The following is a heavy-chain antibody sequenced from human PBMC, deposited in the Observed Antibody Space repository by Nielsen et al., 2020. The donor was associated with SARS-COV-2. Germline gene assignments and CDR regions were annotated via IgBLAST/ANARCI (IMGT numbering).Heavy chain of an antibody. Sequence: ASVKVSCKASGYTFTGYYMHWVRQAPGQGLEWMGRINPNSGGTNYAQKFQGRVTMTRDTSISTAYMELSRLRSDETAVYYCARGDKQWLVLGFDYWGQGTLVTVSS. CDR1: GYTFTGYY. V-gene: IGHV1-2*06. CDR3: ARGDKQWLVLGFDY. CDR2: INPNSGGT. D-gene: IGHD6-19*01. J-gene: IGHJ4*02.